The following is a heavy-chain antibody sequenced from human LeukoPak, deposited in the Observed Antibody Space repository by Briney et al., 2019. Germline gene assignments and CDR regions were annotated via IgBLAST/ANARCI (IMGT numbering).Heavy chain of an antibody. CDR3: AGGDYNAFDI. J-gene: IGHJ3*02. Sequence: PSETLSLTCTVSGGSVNSGSYYWSWIRQPPGKGLEWIGYIYYSGSTNYNPSLKSRVTISVDTSKNQFSLKLSSVTAADTAVYYCAGGDYNAFDIWGQGTMVTVSS. D-gene: IGHD4-11*01. CDR2: IYYSGST. V-gene: IGHV4-61*01. CDR1: GGSVNSGSYY.